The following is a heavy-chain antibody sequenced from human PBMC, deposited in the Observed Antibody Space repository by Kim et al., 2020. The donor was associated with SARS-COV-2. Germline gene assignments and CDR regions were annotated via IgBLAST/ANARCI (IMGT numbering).Heavy chain of an antibody. J-gene: IGHJ5*02. V-gene: IGHV3-23*01. Sequence: GGSLRLSCAASGFTFSSYAMSWVRQAPGKGLEWVSAISGSGGSTYYADSVKGRFTISRDNSKNTLYLQMNSLRAEDTAVYYCAKERPRDVLLWFGEGGYNWFDPWGQGTLVTVSS. CDR3: AKERPRDVLLWFGEGGYNWFDP. CDR2: ISGSGGST. CDR1: GFTFSSYA. D-gene: IGHD3-10*01.